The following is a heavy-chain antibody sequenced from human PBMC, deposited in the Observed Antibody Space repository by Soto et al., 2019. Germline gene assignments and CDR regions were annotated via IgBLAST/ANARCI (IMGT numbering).Heavy chain of an antibody. V-gene: IGHV4-59*01. CDR1: GCSISSYY. J-gene: IGHJ4*02. CDR2: NYYSGST. Sequence: SETLSLTCTVSGCSISSYYWSWIRQPPGKGLEWIGYNYYSGSTYYNPPHKSRVTITVDTPKNQFSLKLNSGPAGDPAVYYCARGYSSTNFDYWGQGTLVTVSS. D-gene: IGHD5-18*01. CDR3: ARGYSSTNFDY.